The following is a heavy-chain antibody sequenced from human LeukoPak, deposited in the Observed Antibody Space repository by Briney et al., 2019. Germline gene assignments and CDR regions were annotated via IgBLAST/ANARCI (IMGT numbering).Heavy chain of an antibody. Sequence: GASVKVSCKASGGTFSSYAISWVRQAPGQGLGWMGWISAYNGNTNYAQKLQGRVTITTDTSTSTAYMELRSLRSDDTAVYYCARDYASSIAVAGRKDYWGQGTLVTVSS. J-gene: IGHJ4*02. CDR1: GGTFSSYA. V-gene: IGHV1-18*01. D-gene: IGHD6-19*01. CDR3: ARDYASSIAVAGRKDY. CDR2: ISAYNGNT.